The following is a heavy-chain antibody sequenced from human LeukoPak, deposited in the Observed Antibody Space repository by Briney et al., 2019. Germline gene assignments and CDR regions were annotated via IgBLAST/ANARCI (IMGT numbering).Heavy chain of an antibody. CDR2: ISSSSSYI. CDR3: ARDSTYCSSTSCFDY. D-gene: IGHD2-2*01. J-gene: IGHJ4*02. Sequence: PGGSLRLSCAASGFTFSSYSMSWVRQAPRKGLEWVSSISSSSSYIYYAHSVKGRFTISRDNAKNSLYLQMNSLRAEDTAVYYCARDSTYCSSTSCFDYWGQGTLVTVSS. CDR1: GFTFSSYS. V-gene: IGHV3-21*01.